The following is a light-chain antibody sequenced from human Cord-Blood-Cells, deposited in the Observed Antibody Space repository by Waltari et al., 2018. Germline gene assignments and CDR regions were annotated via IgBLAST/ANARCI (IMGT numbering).Light chain of an antibody. CDR3: MQALQTPLT. CDR1: QSLLHSNGYNY. CDR2: LGS. Sequence: DIVMTQSPLSLPVTPGEPASISCRSSQSLLHSNGYNYLDWYLQKPGQSPRLLIYLGSNRASEFPDRFSGSGAGTDFTLKISRVEAEDVGVYYCMQALQTPLTFGQGTKVEIK. J-gene: IGKJ1*01. V-gene: IGKV2-28*01.